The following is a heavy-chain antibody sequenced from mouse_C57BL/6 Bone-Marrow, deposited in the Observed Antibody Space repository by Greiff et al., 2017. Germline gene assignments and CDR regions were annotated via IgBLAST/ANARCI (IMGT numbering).Heavy chain of an antibody. Sequence: VQLQQPGAELVKPGASVKLSCKASGYTFTSYWMHWVKQRPGQGLEWIGMIHPNNGSTNYNEKFKSKATLTVDKSSSTAYMQLSSLTSEDSAVYYCARSSYYYGSSLYYYAMDDWGQGTTLTVSS. CDR2: IHPNNGST. D-gene: IGHD1-1*01. J-gene: IGHJ4*01. CDR1: GYTFTSYW. CDR3: ARSSYYYGSSLYYYAMDD. V-gene: IGHV1-64*01.